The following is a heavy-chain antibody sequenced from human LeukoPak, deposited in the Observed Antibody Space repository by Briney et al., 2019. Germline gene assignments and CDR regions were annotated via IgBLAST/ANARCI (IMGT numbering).Heavy chain of an antibody. Sequence: GGSLRLSCAASGFTFSSYSMNWVRQAPGKGLEWVSSISSSSSYIYYADSVKGRFTISRDNAKNSLYLQMNSLRAEDTAVYYCARDAKTGIAVAGYFDYWGQGTLVTVSS. D-gene: IGHD6-19*01. J-gene: IGHJ4*02. CDR3: ARDAKTGIAVAGYFDY. CDR1: GFTFSSYS. V-gene: IGHV3-21*01. CDR2: ISSSSSYI.